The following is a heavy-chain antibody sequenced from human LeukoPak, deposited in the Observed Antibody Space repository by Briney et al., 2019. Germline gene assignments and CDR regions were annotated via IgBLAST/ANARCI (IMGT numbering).Heavy chain of an antibody. Sequence: PSQTLSLTCTVSGGSISSGGYYWSWIRQPPGKGLEWIGYIYYSGSTYYNPSLKSRVTISVDTSMNQFSLKLSSVTAADTAVYYCARDSEGGWFDPWGQGTLVTVSS. CDR1: GGSISSGGYY. V-gene: IGHV4-31*03. J-gene: IGHJ5*02. D-gene: IGHD3-16*01. CDR2: IYYSGST. CDR3: ARDSEGGWFDP.